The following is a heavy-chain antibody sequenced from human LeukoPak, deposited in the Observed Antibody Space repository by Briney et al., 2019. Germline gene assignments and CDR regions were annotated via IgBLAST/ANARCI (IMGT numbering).Heavy chain of an antibody. D-gene: IGHD1-1*01. CDR1: GFTFSSYG. CDR2: IPYDGSNK. J-gene: IGHJ4*02. V-gene: IGHV3-30*03. CDR3: ARQRYSDY. Sequence: PGGSLRLSCAASGFTFSSYGMHWVRQAPGKGLEWVAVIPYDGSNKYYADSVKGRFTISRDNSKNTLYLQMNSLRAEDTAVYFCARQRYSDYWGQGTLVTVSS.